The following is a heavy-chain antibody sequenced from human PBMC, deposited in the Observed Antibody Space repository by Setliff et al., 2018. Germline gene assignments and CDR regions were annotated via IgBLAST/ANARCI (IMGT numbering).Heavy chain of an antibody. D-gene: IGHD2-2*01. CDR1: GDSISSGSYY. CDR3: ARDQGYCGSASCYAQLWFDP. J-gene: IGHJ5*02. Sequence: LSLTCTVSGDSISSGSYYWSWIRQPAGKGLEWIGQIHTSGSTNYSPSLKSRVTISIDTSKNQLSLKLSSVTAADTAVYYCARDQGYCGSASCYAQLWFDPWGQGTLVTVSS. CDR2: IHTSGST. V-gene: IGHV4-61*09.